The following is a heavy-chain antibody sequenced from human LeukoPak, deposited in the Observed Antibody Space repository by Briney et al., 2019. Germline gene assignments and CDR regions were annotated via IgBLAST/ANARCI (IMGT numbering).Heavy chain of an antibody. CDR1: GFIFSTYP. CDR2: ISGSGGST. D-gene: IGHD1-26*01. CDR3: AKSANLVGTIYYYYMDV. J-gene: IGHJ6*03. Sequence: GGSPRLSCAASGFIFSTYPMIWVRQAPGKGLEWVSGISGSGGSTYYADSVKGRFTISRDNSKNTLYLQMNSLRAEDTAVYFCAKSANLVGTIYYYYMDVWGKGTTVTVSS. V-gene: IGHV3-23*01.